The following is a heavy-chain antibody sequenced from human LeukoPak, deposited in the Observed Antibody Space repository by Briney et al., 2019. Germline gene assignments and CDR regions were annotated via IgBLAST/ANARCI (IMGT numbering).Heavy chain of an antibody. CDR1: GFTFSSYA. CDR3: ANTEEAYYDSSGYPP. J-gene: IGHJ5*02. D-gene: IGHD3-22*01. CDR2: ISGSGGST. V-gene: IGHV3-23*01. Sequence: GGSLRLSCAASGFTFSSYAMSWVRQAPGKGLEWVSAISGSGGSTYYADSVKGRFTISRDNSKNALYLQMNSLRAEDTAVYYCANTEEAYYDSSGYPPWGQGTLVTVSS.